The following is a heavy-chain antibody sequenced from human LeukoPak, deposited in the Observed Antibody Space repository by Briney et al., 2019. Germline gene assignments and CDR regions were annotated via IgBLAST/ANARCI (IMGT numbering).Heavy chain of an antibody. V-gene: IGHV4-59*01. J-gene: IGHJ6*02. CDR2: IYYSGST. Sequence: SETLSLTCTVSGGSISSYYWSWIRQPPGKGLEWIGYIYYSGSTNYNPSLKSRVTISVDTSKNQFSLKLSSVTAADTAVYYCARARGGPGTVYYYGMDVWGQGTTVTVSS. CDR1: GGSISSYY. CDR3: ARARGGPGTVYYYGMDV. D-gene: IGHD4-17*01.